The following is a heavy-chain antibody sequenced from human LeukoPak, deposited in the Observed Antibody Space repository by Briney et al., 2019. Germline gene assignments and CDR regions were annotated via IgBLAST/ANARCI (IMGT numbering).Heavy chain of an antibody. CDR3: ASSSSSMSWFGP. V-gene: IGHV4-39*07. D-gene: IGHD6-6*01. J-gene: IGHJ5*02. CDR2: IYYSGST. CDR1: GGSISSYY. Sequence: SETLSLTCTVSGGSISSYYWGWIRQPPGKGLEWIGSIYYSGSTYYNPSLKSRVTISVDTSKNQFSLKLSSVTAADTAVYYCASSSSSMSWFGPWGQGTLVTVSS.